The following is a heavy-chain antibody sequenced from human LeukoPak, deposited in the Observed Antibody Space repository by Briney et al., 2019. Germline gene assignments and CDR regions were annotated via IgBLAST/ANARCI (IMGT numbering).Heavy chain of an antibody. CDR3: ARYDFWSGFSAFDI. V-gene: IGHV1-69*04. Sequence: SVKVSCKASGGTFSSYAISWVRQAPGQGLEWMGRIIPILGIANYAQKFQGRVTITADKSTSTAYMELSSLRSEDTAVYYCARYDFWSGFSAFDIWGQGTMDTVSS. CDR1: GGTFSSYA. CDR2: IIPILGIA. J-gene: IGHJ3*02. D-gene: IGHD3-3*01.